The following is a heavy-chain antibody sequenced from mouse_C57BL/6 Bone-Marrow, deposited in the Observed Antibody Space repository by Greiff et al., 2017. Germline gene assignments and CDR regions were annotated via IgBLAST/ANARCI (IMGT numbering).Heavy chain of an antibody. D-gene: IGHD1-2*01. CDR2: INYDGSST. J-gene: IGHJ1*03. CDR3: ARDGTTARYFDV. Sequence: EVKLVESEGGLVQPGSSMKLSCTASGFTFSDYYMAWVRQVPEKGLEWVANINYDGSSTYYLDSLKSRFIISRDNAKNILYLQMSSLTAEDTATYYCARDGTTARYFDVWGTGTTVTVSS. V-gene: IGHV5-16*01. CDR1: GFTFSDYY.